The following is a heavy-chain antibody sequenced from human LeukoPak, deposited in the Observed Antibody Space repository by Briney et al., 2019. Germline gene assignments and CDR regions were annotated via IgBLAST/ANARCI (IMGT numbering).Heavy chain of an antibody. Sequence: SETLSLTCTVSGGSFSNYYLSWIRQPAGKGLEWIGRIYTSGSTNYDPSVKSRVTMSVDTSNNQFSLKLTSVTAADTAVYYCARQPPQYYGMDVWGQGTTVTVSS. D-gene: IGHD1-14*01. CDR3: ARQPPQYYGMDV. J-gene: IGHJ6*02. V-gene: IGHV4-4*07. CDR1: GGSFSNYY. CDR2: IYTSGST.